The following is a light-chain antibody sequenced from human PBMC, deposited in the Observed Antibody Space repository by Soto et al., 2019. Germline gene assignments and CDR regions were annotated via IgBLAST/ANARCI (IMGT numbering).Light chain of an antibody. CDR1: QSISTW. CDR3: QQYSSYWT. V-gene: IGKV1-5*03. J-gene: IGKJ1*01. CDR2: KAS. Sequence: DIQLTKKTSTLPASVGDRVAIACGASQSISTWLAWYQQKPGKAPNLLIYKASYLASGVPSRFSGGGSGTEFTLTISSLQPDDFATYYCQQYSSYWTFGQGTKV.